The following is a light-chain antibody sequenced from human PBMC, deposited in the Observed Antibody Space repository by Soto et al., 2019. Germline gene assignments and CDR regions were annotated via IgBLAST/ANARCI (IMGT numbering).Light chain of an antibody. CDR1: QSISTY. CDR3: QQTYRGVT. Sequence: DIQMTQSPSSLSASVGDRLTITFRASQSISTYVNWYQQKPGKAPKALVYAASSLKSGVPSRFSGSGSGTDFTLTISSLQPEDFANYYCQQTYRGVTFGPGTKVDIK. V-gene: IGKV1-39*01. CDR2: AAS. J-gene: IGKJ3*01.